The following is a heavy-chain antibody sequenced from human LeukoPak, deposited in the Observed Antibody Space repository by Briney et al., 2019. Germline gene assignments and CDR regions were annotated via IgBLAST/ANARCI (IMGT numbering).Heavy chain of an antibody. D-gene: IGHD2-15*01. V-gene: IGHV3-74*01. CDR3: ARGLAATANSFDS. Sequence: GGSLRLSCAASGFTFSNYWMHWVRQVPGKGLVWVSRINPDGSSTKYADSVNGRFTISRDNAKNTLYLQINNLRDQDAAVYYCARGLAATANSFDSWGQGTLVTVSS. J-gene: IGHJ4*02. CDR2: INPDGSST. CDR1: GFTFSNYW.